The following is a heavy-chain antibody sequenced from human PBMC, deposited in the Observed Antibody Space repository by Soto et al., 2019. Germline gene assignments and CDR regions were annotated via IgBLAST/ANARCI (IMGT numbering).Heavy chain of an antibody. D-gene: IGHD2-15*01. CDR1: GYSFTNYW. Sequence: PGESLKISCKGSGYSFTNYWIGWVRQMPGRGLEWMGIIYPGDSDIRYSPSFQGQVTISADKSISTAYLQWSSLKASDTAMYYCAAPHCSGGSCYHFYFEYWGQGTLVTVSS. V-gene: IGHV5-51*01. J-gene: IGHJ4*02. CDR2: IYPGDSDI. CDR3: AAPHCSGGSCYHFYFEY.